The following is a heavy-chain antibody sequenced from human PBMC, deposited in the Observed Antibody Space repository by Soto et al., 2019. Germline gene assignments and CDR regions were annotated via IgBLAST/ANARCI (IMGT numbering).Heavy chain of an antibody. Sequence: QVQLVESGGGVVQPGRSLRLSCAASGFTFSSYAMHWVRQAPGKGLEWVAVISYDGSNKYYADSVKGRFTISRDNSKNTPYPQMNGLRAEDTAAYYCARPLWRDDYNWGYFDLWGRGTLVTVSS. D-gene: IGHD4-4*01. CDR1: GFTFSSYA. CDR2: ISYDGSNK. CDR3: ARPLWRDDYNWGYFDL. V-gene: IGHV3-30-3*01. J-gene: IGHJ2*01.